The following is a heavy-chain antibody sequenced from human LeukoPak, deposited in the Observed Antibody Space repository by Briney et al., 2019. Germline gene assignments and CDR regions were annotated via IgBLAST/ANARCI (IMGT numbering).Heavy chain of an antibody. CDR2: IRYDGSNK. CDR3: AKYLPAYCGGDCYPQDAFDI. Sequence: GGSLRLSCAASGCTFSSYGMHWVRQAPGKGLEWVAFIRYDGSNKYYADSVKGRFTISRDNSKNTLYLQMNSLRAEDTAVYYCAKYLPAYCGGDCYPQDAFDIWGQGTMVTVSS. CDR1: GCTFSSYG. D-gene: IGHD2-21*01. J-gene: IGHJ3*02. V-gene: IGHV3-30*02.